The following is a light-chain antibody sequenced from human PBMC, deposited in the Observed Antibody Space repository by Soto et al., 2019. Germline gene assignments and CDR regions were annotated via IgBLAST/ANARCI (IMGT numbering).Light chain of an antibody. CDR1: QSLVYSDGNTY. V-gene: IGKV2-30*01. CDR3: MQGTHWLWT. CDR2: QVS. J-gene: IGKJ1*01. Sequence: DVVMTQSPLSLPVTLGQPASLSCRSSQSLVYSDGNTYLNWFQQRPGQSPRRLIYQVSKRDSGVHERFRCSGPGRAFSVNISKVEAEDVGVLYCMQGTHWLWTFGQGTKVEIK.